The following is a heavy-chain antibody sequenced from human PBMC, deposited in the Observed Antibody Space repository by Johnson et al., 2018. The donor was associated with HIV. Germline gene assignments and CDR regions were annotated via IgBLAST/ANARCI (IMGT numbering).Heavy chain of an antibody. CDR2: LSYDGSHK. CDR3: ARERRPWGPDAFDI. Sequence: VQLVESGGGVERRGGSLRLSCAASGFPFSSYAMHWVRQAPGKGLEWVAVLSYDGSHKYYADSVKGRVTISRDNSKNTLYLQMNSRRAEDTAVYYCARERRPWGPDAFDIWGQGTMVTVSS. D-gene: IGHD3-16*01. V-gene: IGHV3-30*04. J-gene: IGHJ3*02. CDR1: GFPFSSYA.